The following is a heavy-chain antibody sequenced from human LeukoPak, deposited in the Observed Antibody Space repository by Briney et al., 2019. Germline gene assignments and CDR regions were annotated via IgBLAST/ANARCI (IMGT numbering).Heavy chain of an antibody. Sequence: SETLSLTCTVSGGSISSSSYYWGWIRQPPGKGLEWIGSIYYSGSTYYNPFLKSRVTISVDTSKNQFSLKLSSVTAADTAVYYCARDRKRITMIVEVKGGAFDIWGQGTMVTVSS. J-gene: IGHJ3*02. CDR3: ARDRKRITMIVEVKGGAFDI. CDR2: IYYSGST. CDR1: GGSISSSSYY. V-gene: IGHV4-39*07. D-gene: IGHD3-22*01.